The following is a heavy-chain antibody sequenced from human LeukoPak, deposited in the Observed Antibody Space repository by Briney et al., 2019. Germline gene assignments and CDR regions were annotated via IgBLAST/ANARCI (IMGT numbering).Heavy chain of an antibody. J-gene: IGHJ5*02. V-gene: IGHV1-69*05. Sequence: SVKVSCTASGGTFSSYASSWVRQAPGQGLEWMGGIIPIFGTANYAQKFQGRVTITTDESTSTAYMELSSLRSEDTAVYYCASPEPAGDIVVVPASAAPFDPWGQGTLVTVSS. D-gene: IGHD2-2*01. CDR3: ASPEPAGDIVVVPASAAPFDP. CDR1: GGTFSSYA. CDR2: IIPIFGTA.